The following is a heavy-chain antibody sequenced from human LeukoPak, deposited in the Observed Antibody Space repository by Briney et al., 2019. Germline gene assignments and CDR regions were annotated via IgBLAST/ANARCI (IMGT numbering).Heavy chain of an antibody. J-gene: IGHJ4*02. CDR3: ARENSGLGY. Sequence: GASVKVSCKASGYTFTGYYMHWVRQAPGQGLEWMGWINPNSGGTNYAQNFQGRVTMTRDTSISIAYMELSRLRSDDTAMYYCARENSGLGYWGQGTLVTVSP. D-gene: IGHD6-19*01. CDR2: INPNSGGT. V-gene: IGHV1-2*02. CDR1: GYTFTGYY.